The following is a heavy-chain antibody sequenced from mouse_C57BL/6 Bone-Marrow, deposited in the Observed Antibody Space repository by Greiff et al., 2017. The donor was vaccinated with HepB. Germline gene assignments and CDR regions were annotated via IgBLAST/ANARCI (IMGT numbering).Heavy chain of an antibody. CDR3: ARSGNYILYAMDY. J-gene: IGHJ4*01. D-gene: IGHD2-1*01. V-gene: IGHV1-26*01. Sequence: EVMLQQSGPELVKPGASVKISCKASGYTFTDYYMNWVKQSHGKSLEWIGDINPNNGGTSYNQKFKGKATLTVDKSSSTAYMELRSLTSEDSAVYYCARSGNYILYAMDYWGQGTSVTVSS. CDR1: GYTFTDYY. CDR2: INPNNGGT.